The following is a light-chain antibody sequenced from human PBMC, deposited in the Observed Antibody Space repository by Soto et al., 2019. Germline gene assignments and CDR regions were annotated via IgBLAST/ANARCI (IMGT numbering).Light chain of an antibody. CDR1: SSNIGSNT. V-gene: IGLV1-44*01. CDR3: VAWDDSLNGWGV. J-gene: IGLJ3*02. Sequence: QSVLTQPPSASGTPGQRVTISCSGSSSNIGSNTVNWYQQLPVTAPKLLIYSNNQRPSGVPDRFSGSKSGTSASLAISGLQSEDEAAYYCVAWDDSLNGWGVFGGGTKITVL. CDR2: SNN.